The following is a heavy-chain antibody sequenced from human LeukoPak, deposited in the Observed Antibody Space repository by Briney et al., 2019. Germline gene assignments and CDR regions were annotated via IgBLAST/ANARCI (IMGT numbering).Heavy chain of an antibody. Sequence: GGSLRLPCVASGFTFDDYGLSWVRQVPGKGLEWVSTINWNGDRTDYADSLKGRFTISRDNSKNTVYLQMNSLRAEDTAVYYCAKGGKSSWYGDYWGQGTLVTVSS. D-gene: IGHD6-13*01. V-gene: IGHV3-20*04. CDR1: GFTFDDYG. CDR3: AKGGKSSWYGDY. J-gene: IGHJ4*02. CDR2: INWNGDRT.